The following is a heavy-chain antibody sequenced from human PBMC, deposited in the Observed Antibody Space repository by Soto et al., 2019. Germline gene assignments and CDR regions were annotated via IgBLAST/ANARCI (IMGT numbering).Heavy chain of an antibody. V-gene: IGHV3-33*01. J-gene: IGHJ3*02. CDR3: AREYSSSWYDAFDI. CDR1: GFTFSSYG. CDR2: IWYDGSNK. Sequence: QVQLVESGGGVVQPGRSLRLSCAASGFTFSSYGMHWVRQAPGKGLEWVAVIWYDGSNKYYADSVKGRFTISRDNSKNTLYLQMNSLRAEDRAVYYCAREYSSSWYDAFDIWGQGTMVTVS. D-gene: IGHD6-13*01.